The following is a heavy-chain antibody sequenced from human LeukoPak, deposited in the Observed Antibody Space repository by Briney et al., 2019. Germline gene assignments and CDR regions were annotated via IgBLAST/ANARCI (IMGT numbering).Heavy chain of an antibody. CDR2: ISAYNGNT. Sequence: GASVKVSCKASGYTFTSYGISWVRQAPGQGLEWMGWISAYNGNTNYAQKLQGRVTVTTDTSTSTAYMELRSLRSDDTAVYYCARVAYYYDSSGYGAFDIWGQGTMVTVSS. D-gene: IGHD3-22*01. V-gene: IGHV1-18*01. J-gene: IGHJ3*02. CDR1: GYTFTSYG. CDR3: ARVAYYYDSSGYGAFDI.